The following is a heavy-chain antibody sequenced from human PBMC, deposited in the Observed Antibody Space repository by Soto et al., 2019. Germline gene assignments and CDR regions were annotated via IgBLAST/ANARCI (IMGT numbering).Heavy chain of an antibody. CDR1: GGSISNYY. Sequence: QVQLQESGPGLVKPSETLSLSCSVSGGSISNYYWTWIRQPPGKGLEWIGYIYYRGDTNYNPSLKSRVTISVDTSKNQFSLKLSSVTAADTAVYYCARVSRVSRYYFEYWGQGILVTVSS. CDR3: ARVSRVSRYYFEY. J-gene: IGHJ4*02. CDR2: IYYRGDT. V-gene: IGHV4-59*01.